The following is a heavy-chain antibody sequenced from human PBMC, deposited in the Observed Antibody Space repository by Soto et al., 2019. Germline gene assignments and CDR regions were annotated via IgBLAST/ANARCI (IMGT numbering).Heavy chain of an antibody. V-gene: IGHV3-23*01. Sequence: EVQLLESGGGLVQPGGSLRLSCAASGFTFSSYAMSWVRQAPGKGLEWVSSISGSGGSTYYADSVKGRFTISRDNSKNTMYLQMNTLRAEDTAVYYCAKDRTLTFTFEIALDWGQGTTVTVSS. CDR1: GFTFSSYA. CDR2: ISGSGGST. CDR3: AKDRTLTFTFEIALD. J-gene: IGHJ6*02. D-gene: IGHD3-9*01.